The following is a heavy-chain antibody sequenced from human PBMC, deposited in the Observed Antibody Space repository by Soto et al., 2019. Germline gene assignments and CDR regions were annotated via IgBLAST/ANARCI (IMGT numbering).Heavy chain of an antibody. D-gene: IGHD2-15*01. CDR3: AKDLLLPDDC. Sequence: GGSLRLSCAASGFSFTASAMSWARQAPGKGLEWVSAISATADATYYPDSVKGRFTISRDNSRNTLYLQMNSLRAEDTAVYYCAKDLLLPDDCWGQGTRVTVSS. V-gene: IGHV3-23*01. CDR2: ISATADAT. J-gene: IGHJ4*02. CDR1: GFSFTASA.